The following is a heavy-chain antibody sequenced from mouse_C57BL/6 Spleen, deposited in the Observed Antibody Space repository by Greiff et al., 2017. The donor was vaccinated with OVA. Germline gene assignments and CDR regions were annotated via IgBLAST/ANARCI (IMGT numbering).Heavy chain of an antibody. CDR1: GYTFTSYG. V-gene: IGHV1-81*01. D-gene: IGHD1-1*01. J-gene: IGHJ4*01. CDR2: IYPRSGNT. Sequence: VQLVESGAELARPGASVKLSCKASGYTFTSYGISWVKQRTGQGLEWIGEIYPRSGNTYYNEKFKGKATLTADKSSSTAYMELRSLTSEDSAVYFCARWRSSYVGDYWGQGTSVTVSS. CDR3: ARWRSSYVGDY.